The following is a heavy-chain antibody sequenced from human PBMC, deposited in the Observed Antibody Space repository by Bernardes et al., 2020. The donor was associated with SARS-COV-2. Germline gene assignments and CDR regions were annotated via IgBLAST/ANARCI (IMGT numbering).Heavy chain of an antibody. V-gene: IGHV3-21*01. CDR1: GFTLSSYS. CDR3: ARYSPYYYYYGMDV. Sequence: GPLRVSRAVSGFTLSSYSVNWVRQAQGKGQEWVSSISSCSSYIYYADPVKGRFTIPRDNGKNSLYLQMNSLRAEDTAVCYYARYSPYYYYYGMDVWGQGTTVTVSS. J-gene: IGHJ6*02. D-gene: IGHD5-18*01. CDR2: ISSCSSYI.